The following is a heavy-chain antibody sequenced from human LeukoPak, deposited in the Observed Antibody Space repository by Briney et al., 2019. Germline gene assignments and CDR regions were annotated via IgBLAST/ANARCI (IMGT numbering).Heavy chain of an antibody. J-gene: IGHJ4*02. CDR2: IIPIFGTA. CDR3: ARDKFPHDYGGLVDY. Sequence: SVKVSCKASGDNFSSYAISWVRQAPGQGLEWMGGIIPIFGTANYAQKFQGRVTITADESTSTAYMELSSLRSEDTAVYYCARDKFPHDYGGLVDYWGQGTLVTVSS. V-gene: IGHV1-69*13. CDR1: GDNFSSYA. D-gene: IGHD4-23*01.